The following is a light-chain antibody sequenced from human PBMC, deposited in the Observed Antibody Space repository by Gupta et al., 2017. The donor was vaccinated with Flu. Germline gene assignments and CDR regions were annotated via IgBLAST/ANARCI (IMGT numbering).Light chain of an antibody. CDR1: QTLLHSDGVTY. V-gene: IGKV2D-29*01. CDR2: EVS. CDR3: RQRVQRPWT. J-gene: IGKJ1*01. Sequence: DIIVTHTPLSLSVTPGQPASISCRVSQTLLHSDGVTYLYWFLQRPGQPPQLLIQEVSKRGSGVPDRFTGRGSGTDFTLKIIRGEAEDVGVYYCRQRVQRPWTFGPGTKVEI.